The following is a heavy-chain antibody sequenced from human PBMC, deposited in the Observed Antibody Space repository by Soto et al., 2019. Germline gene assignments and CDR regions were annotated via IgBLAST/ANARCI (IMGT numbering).Heavy chain of an antibody. J-gene: IGHJ4*02. V-gene: IGHV3-74*01. CDR2: INSDGSST. CDR1: GFTFRSYW. Sequence: EVQLVESGGGLVQPGGSLRLSCAASGFTFRSYWRHWVRQAPGKGLVWVSRINSDGSSTTYADSVKGRFTISRDNAKNTLYLQMNSLRAEDTAVYYCARGPLMVRGDYWGQGTLVTVSS. CDR3: ARGPLMVRGDY. D-gene: IGHD3-10*01.